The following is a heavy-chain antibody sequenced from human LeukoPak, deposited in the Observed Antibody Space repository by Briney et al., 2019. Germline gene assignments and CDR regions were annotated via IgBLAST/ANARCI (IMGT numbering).Heavy chain of an antibody. CDR2: ISSSSSTI. D-gene: IGHD1-26*01. Sequence: GGSLRLSCAASGFTFSSYSMNWVRQAPGKGLEWVSYISSSSSTIYYADSVKGRFTISRDNAKNTLDLQMNGLRAEDTAGYYCAKHLLVGGTRGAYAFDIWGRGTMVTVSS. CDR3: AKHLLVGGTRGAYAFDI. CDR1: GFTFSSYS. V-gene: IGHV3-48*01. J-gene: IGHJ3*02.